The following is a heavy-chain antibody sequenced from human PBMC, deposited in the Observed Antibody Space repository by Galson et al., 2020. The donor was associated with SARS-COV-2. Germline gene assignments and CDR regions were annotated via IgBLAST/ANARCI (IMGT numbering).Heavy chain of an antibody. V-gene: IGHV3-21*01. J-gene: IGHJ3*02. CDR2: ISSSSSYI. CDR1: GFTFDDYA. CDR3: ARAGTRITIFGVVPDAFDI. D-gene: IGHD3-3*01. Sequence: NSGGSLRLSCAASGFTFDDYAMHWVRQAPGKGLEWVSSISSSSSYIYYADSVKGRFTISRDNAKNSLYLQMNSLRAEDTAVYYCARAGTRITIFGVVPDAFDIWGQGTMVNVSS.